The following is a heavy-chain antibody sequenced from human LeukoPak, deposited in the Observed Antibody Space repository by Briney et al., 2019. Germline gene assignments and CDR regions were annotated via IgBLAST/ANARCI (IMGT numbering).Heavy chain of an antibody. CDR3: ARLAVTTYAFDI. CDR1: GGSISSSSYY. CDR2: IYYSGST. Sequence: SETLSLTRTVSGGSISSSSYYWGWIRQPPGKGLEWIGSIYYSGSTYYNPSLKSRITISVDTSKNQFSLKLSSVTAADTAVYYCARLAVTTYAFDIWGQGTMVTVSS. D-gene: IGHD4-11*01. V-gene: IGHV4-39*01. J-gene: IGHJ3*02.